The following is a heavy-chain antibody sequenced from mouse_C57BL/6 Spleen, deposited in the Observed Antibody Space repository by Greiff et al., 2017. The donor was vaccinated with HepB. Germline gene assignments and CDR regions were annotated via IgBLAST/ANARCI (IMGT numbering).Heavy chain of an antibody. J-gene: IGHJ2*01. CDR1: GYAFSSSW. V-gene: IGHV1-82*01. Sequence: VQLQQSGPELVKPGASVKISCKASGYAFSSSWMNWVKQRPGKGLEWIGRIYPGDGDTNYNGKVKGKATLTADKSSSTAYMQLSSLTSEDSAVYFCARSLYYYGRSVDYWGQGTTLTVSS. CDR2: IYPGDGDT. CDR3: ARSLYYYGRSVDY. D-gene: IGHD1-1*01.